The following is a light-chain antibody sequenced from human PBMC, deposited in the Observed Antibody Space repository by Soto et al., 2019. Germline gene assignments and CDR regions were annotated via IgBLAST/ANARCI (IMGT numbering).Light chain of an antibody. J-gene: IGKJ1*01. Sequence: EIVLTQSPGTLSLSPGGRATLSCRASQSVSSSNLAWYQQKPGQAPRLLIYGASTRATGIPARFSGSGSGTEFTLTISSLQSEDFAVYYCQQYNNWPRTFGQGTKVDI. CDR2: GAS. CDR1: QSVSSSN. V-gene: IGKV3-15*01. CDR3: QQYNNWPRT.